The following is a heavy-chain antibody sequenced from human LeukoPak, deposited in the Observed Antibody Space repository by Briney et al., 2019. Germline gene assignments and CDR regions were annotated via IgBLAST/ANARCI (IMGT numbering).Heavy chain of an antibody. CDR1: GFTFSSYW. V-gene: IGHV3-7*03. CDR2: IKQDGSEK. D-gene: IGHD6-13*01. Sequence: GGSLRLSCAASGFTFSSYWMSWVRQAPGKGLEWVAHIKQDGSEKYYVDSVKGRFTISRDNAKNSLYLQMNSLRAEDTAVYYCARVRIAAAGTTPYYFDYWGQGTLVTVSS. J-gene: IGHJ4*02. CDR3: ARVRIAAAGTTPYYFDY.